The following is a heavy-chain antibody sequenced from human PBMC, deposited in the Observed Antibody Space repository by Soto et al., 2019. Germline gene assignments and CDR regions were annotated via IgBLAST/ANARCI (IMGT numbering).Heavy chain of an antibody. CDR3: AKDLAPTYKYDSRDAFDI. Sequence: RLSCEASGFMFNNYAMNWVRQAPGKGLEWVSSISGNGSATYYTDSVKGRFTISRDSSKKTLYLQMNSLGADDTAVYYCAKDLAPTYKYDSRDAFDIWGQGTMVTVSS. J-gene: IGHJ3*02. CDR1: GFMFNNYA. D-gene: IGHD3-22*01. CDR2: ISGNGSAT. V-gene: IGHV3-23*01.